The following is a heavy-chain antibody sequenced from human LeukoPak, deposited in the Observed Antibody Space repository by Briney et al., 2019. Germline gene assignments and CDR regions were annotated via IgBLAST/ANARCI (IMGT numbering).Heavy chain of an antibody. CDR3: ASPTREVGATGDAFDI. CDR1: GGTFSSYA. CDR2: IIPIFGTA. V-gene: IGHV1-69*05. D-gene: IGHD1-26*01. Sequence: ASVKVSCKASGGTFSSYAISWVRQAPGQGLEWMGGIIPIFGTANYAQKFQGRVTITTDESTSTAYMGLSSLRSEDTAVYYCASPTREVGATGDAFDIWGQGTMVTVSS. J-gene: IGHJ3*02.